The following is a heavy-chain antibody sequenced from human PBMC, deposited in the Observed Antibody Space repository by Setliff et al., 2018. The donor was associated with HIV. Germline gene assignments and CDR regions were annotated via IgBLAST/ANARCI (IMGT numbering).Heavy chain of an antibody. J-gene: IGHJ4*02. V-gene: IGHV3-53*01. CDR2: MYDGGST. Sequence: PGGSLRLSCTVSGFTVSSNYMTWVRQAPGKGLEWVALMYDGGSTYYADSVKGRFTITRDISKNTLDLQMNSLRVDDTAVYYCAKGSGFYDYWGQGTLVTV. D-gene: IGHD3-22*01. CDR3: AKGSGFYDY. CDR1: GFTVSSNY.